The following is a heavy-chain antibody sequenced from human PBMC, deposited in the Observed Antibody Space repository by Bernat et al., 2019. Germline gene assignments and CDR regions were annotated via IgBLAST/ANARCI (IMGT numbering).Heavy chain of an antibody. CDR1: GYSISSGYY. CDR2: IYHSGST. Sequence: QVQLQESGPGLVKPSETLSLTCAVSGYSISSGYYWGWIRQPPGKGLEWIGSIYHSGSTYYNPSLKSRVTISVDTSKNQFSLKLSSVTAADTAVYDCARDRDIVVVPAAMLGWFDPWGQGTLVTAS. D-gene: IGHD2-2*01. V-gene: IGHV4-38-2*02. J-gene: IGHJ5*02. CDR3: ARDRDIVVVPAAMLGWFDP.